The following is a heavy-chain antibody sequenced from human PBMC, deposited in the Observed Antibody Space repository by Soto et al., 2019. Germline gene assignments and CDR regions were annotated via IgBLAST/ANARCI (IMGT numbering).Heavy chain of an antibody. V-gene: IGHV1-3*01. CDR1: GYTFTSYA. D-gene: IGHD3-10*01. CDR3: AIPSHGSGSYYEFDY. Sequence: ASVKVSCKASGYTFTSYAMHWVRQAPGQRLEWMGWINAGNGNTKYSQKFQGRVTITRDTSASTAYMELSSLRSEDTAVYYCAIPSHGSGSYYEFDYWGQGTLVTVSS. CDR2: INAGNGNT. J-gene: IGHJ4*02.